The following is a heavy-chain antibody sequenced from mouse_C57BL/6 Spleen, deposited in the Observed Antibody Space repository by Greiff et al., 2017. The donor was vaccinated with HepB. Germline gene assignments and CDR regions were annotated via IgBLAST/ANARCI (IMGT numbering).Heavy chain of an antibody. CDR2: IYPVSGET. J-gene: IGHJ4*01. Sequence: VQLQQSGAELASPGASVTLSCKASGYTFTDHIMNWVKKRPGQGLEWIGRIYPVSGETNYNQKFMGKATFSVDRSSSTVYMVLNSLTSEDPAVYDCGRGDDCDGDAVDYWGQGTSVTVSS. CDR3: GRGDDCDGDAVDY. D-gene: IGHD2-4*01. CDR1: GYTFTDHI. V-gene: IGHV1-11*01.